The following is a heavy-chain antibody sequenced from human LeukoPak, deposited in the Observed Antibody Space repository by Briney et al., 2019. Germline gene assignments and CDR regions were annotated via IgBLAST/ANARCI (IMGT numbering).Heavy chain of an antibody. J-gene: IGHJ4*02. V-gene: IGHV3-21*01. CDR2: ISSSSSYI. CDR3: ARGPGIAAAGDY. CDR1: GFTFSSYS. D-gene: IGHD6-13*01. Sequence: GGSLRLSCAASGFTFSSYSMNWVRQAPGKGLEWVSPISSSSSYIYYADSVEGRFTISRDNAKNSLYLQMNSLRAEDTAVYYCARGPGIAAAGDYWGQGTLVTVSS.